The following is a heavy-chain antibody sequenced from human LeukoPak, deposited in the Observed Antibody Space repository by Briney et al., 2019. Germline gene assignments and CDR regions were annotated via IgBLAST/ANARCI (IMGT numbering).Heavy chain of an antibody. J-gene: IGHJ6*03. Sequence: SETLSLTCNVSGYSISSGYFWGWIRQPPGKGLEWIGSIYHSGSTDSNPSLKSRVTISVDTSKNQFSLKLSSVTAADTAVYYCARVAAAGYSHYYYYMDVWGKGTTVTISS. D-gene: IGHD6-13*01. CDR1: GYSISSGYF. CDR3: ARVAAAGYSHYYYYMDV. V-gene: IGHV4-38-2*02. CDR2: IYHSGST.